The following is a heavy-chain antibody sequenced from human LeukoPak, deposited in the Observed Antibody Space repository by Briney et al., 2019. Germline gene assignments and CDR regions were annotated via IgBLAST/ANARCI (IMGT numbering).Heavy chain of an antibody. CDR1: GFSFPYG. CDR2: ITNSGENT. Sequence: PGGSLRLSCEASGFSFPYGMSWVRQAPGEGLEWVSGITNSGENTYYADSVKGRFTISRDNSKNTLFLEMNSLRVEDTAVYYCAKATGYLLWGQGTLVIVSS. V-gene: IGHV3-23*01. CDR3: AKATGYLL. J-gene: IGHJ4*02. D-gene: IGHD1-14*01.